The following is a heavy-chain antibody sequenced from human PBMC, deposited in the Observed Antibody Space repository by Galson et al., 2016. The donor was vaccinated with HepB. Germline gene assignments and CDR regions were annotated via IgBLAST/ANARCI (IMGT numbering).Heavy chain of an antibody. CDR3: ARRGTGNNWFDP. D-gene: IGHD1-1*01. J-gene: IGHJ5*02. CDR1: GGSISGSSYY. V-gene: IGHV4-39*01. CDR2: IYYAGRT. Sequence: SETLSLTCTVSGGSISGSSYYWGWVRQPPGKGLECIGIIYYAGRTYYNPSLKSRVTISVDTSKNQFSLNLNSVTVADTAVYYCARRGTGNNWFDPWGQGTLVTVSS.